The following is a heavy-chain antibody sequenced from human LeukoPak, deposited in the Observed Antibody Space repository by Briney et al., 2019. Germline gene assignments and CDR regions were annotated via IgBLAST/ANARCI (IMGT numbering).Heavy chain of an antibody. CDR1: GFTFSNYG. CDR3: AKPGRGDGDYWYFDL. Sequence: GGSLRLSCAASGFTFSNYGMHWVRQAPGKGLEWVAFIRYDGSNKYYADSVKGRFTISRDNSKNTLYLQLNSLRAEDTAVYYCAKPGRGDGDYWYFDLWGRGTLVTVSS. D-gene: IGHD3-10*01. CDR2: IRYDGSNK. J-gene: IGHJ2*01. V-gene: IGHV3-30*02.